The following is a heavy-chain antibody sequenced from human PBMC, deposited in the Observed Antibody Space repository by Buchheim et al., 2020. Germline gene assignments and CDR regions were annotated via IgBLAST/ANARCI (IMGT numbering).Heavy chain of an antibody. CDR1: GGSISSYY. CDR2: IYYSGST. J-gene: IGHJ4*02. CDR3: ARGSSVVVTALRY. V-gene: IGHV4-59*01. D-gene: IGHD2-21*02. Sequence: QVQLQESGPGLVKPSETLSLTCTFSGGSISSYYWSWIRQPPGKGLEWIGYIYYSGSTNYNPPLKSRVTISVDTSKNQFSLKLSSVTAADTAVYYCARGSSVVVTALRYWGQGTL.